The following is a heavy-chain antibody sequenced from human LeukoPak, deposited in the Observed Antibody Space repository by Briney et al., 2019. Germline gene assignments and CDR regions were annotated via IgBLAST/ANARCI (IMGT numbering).Heavy chain of an antibody. V-gene: IGHV3-23*01. CDR2: ISGSGGST. J-gene: IGHJ1*01. CDR3: AGYCSSSSCPLGAEYFQH. Sequence: GGSLRLSCAAPGFTFSSYAMSWVRQAPGKGLEWVSAISGSGGSTYYADSVKGRLTISRDNSKNTLYLQMNSLRAEDTAVYYCAGYCSSSSCPLGAEYFQHWGQGTLVTVSS. CDR1: GFTFSSYA. D-gene: IGHD2-2*01.